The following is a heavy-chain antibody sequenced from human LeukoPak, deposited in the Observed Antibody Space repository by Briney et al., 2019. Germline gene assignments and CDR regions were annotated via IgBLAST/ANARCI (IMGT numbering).Heavy chain of an antibody. Sequence: GGSVRLSCSASGFTSNNYALTWVRQTPGKGLECISAISGDGVSPYYADSVRGRFTISRDNSKNTLYLQMNSLRVEDTAVYFCARDPGAFPYFFDSWGQGTLVTVSS. CDR2: ISGDGVSP. V-gene: IGHV3-23*01. D-gene: IGHD4/OR15-4a*01. J-gene: IGHJ4*02. CDR1: GFTSNNYA. CDR3: ARDPGAFPYFFDS.